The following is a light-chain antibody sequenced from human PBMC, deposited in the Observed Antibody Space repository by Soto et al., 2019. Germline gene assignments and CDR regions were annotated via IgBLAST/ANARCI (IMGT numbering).Light chain of an antibody. CDR2: DAS. J-gene: IGKJ1*01. V-gene: IGKV1-5*01. CDR1: ESVSKW. CDR3: QQYNSYSWT. Sequence: DIQMTQSPSFLSASVGDKVTITCRATESVSKWLAWYQEKPGNPPRPLIYDASTLESGVPSRFSGSGSGTEFTLTISSLQADEDAIYYGQQYNSYSWTFGQGTKVEMK.